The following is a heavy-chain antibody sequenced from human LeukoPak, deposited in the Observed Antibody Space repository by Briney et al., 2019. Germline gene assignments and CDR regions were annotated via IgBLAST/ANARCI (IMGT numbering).Heavy chain of an antibody. CDR3: ARSDNWNTGDWFDP. CDR1: GYTFTSYG. Sequence: ASVKVSCKASGYTFTSYGISWVRQAPGQGLEWMGWISAYNGNTNYAQKLQGRVTMTRDTSISTAYMELSRLRSDDTAVYYCARSDNWNTGDWFDPWGQGTLVTVSS. V-gene: IGHV1-18*01. D-gene: IGHD1-1*01. CDR2: ISAYNGNT. J-gene: IGHJ5*02.